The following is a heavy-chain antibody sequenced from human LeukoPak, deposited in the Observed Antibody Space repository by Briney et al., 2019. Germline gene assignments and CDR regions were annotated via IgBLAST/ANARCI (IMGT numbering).Heavy chain of an antibody. Sequence: PGGSLRLSCAASGFTFSSYGMHWVRQAPGKGLEWVAVISYDGSNKYYADSVKGRFTISRDNSKNTLYLQMNSLRAEDTAVYYCAKDEGAETLENWGQGTLVTVSS. CDR1: GFTFSSYG. CDR2: ISYDGSNK. J-gene: IGHJ4*02. D-gene: IGHD3-16*01. CDR3: AKDEGAETLEN. V-gene: IGHV3-30*18.